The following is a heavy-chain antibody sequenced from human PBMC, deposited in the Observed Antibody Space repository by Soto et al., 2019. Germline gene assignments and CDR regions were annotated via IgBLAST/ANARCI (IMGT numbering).Heavy chain of an antibody. CDR1: GGSISSSSYY. CDR3: AMAVTMTTVTTWDY. V-gene: IGHV4-39*01. J-gene: IGHJ4*02. D-gene: IGHD4-17*01. CDR2: IYYSGST. Sequence: SETLSLTCTVSGGSISSSSYYWGWIRQPPGKGLEWIGSIYYSGSTYYNPSLKSRVTISVDTSKNQFSLKLSSVTAADTAVYYCAMAVTMTTVTTWDYWGQGTLVTVSS.